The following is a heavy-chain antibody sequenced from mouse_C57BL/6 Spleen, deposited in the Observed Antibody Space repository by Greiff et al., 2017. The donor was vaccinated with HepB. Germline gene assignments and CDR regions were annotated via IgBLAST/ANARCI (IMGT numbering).Heavy chain of an antibody. Sequence: EVKLMESGPELVKPGDSVKISCKASGYSFTGYFMNWVMQSHGKSLEWIGRINPYNGDTFYNQKFKGKATLTVDKSSSTAHMELRSLTSEDSAVYYCARYDYDGGDAMDYWGQGTSVTVSS. CDR2: INPYNGDT. V-gene: IGHV1-20*01. J-gene: IGHJ4*01. CDR3: ARYDYDGGDAMDY. CDR1: GYSFTGYF. D-gene: IGHD2-4*01.